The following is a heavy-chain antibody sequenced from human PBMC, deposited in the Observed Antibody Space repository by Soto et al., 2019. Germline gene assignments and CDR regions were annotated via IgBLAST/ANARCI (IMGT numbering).Heavy chain of an antibody. CDR2: INAGNGNT. CDR3: ARAVAVASDFDY. D-gene: IGHD6-19*01. CDR1: GYTFTGYA. Sequence: QVQLVQSGAEEKKPGASVKVSCKASGYTFTGYAMHWVRQAPGQRLEWMGWINAGNGNTKYSQKFQGRVTITRDTSASAAYMELSSLSSEDTAVYSCARAVAVASDFDYWGQGTLVTVSS. J-gene: IGHJ4*02. V-gene: IGHV1-3*05.